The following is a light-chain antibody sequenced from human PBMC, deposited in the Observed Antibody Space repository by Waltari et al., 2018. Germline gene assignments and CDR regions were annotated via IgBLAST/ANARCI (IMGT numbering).Light chain of an antibody. V-gene: IGLV1-44*01. CDR2: RNN. CDR1: SSNIGSNT. CDR3: AAWDDSLNGVV. Sequence: QSVLTQPPSASGTPGQRVTISCSGSSSNIGSNTVNWYQQLPGTAPKLLIDRNNRRPSGGPYRVSGSKSGTSASLAISGLQSEDEADYYCAAWDDSLNGVVFGGGTKLTVL. J-gene: IGLJ2*01.